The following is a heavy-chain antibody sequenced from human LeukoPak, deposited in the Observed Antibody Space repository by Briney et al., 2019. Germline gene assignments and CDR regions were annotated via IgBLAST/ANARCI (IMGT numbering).Heavy chain of an antibody. CDR2: INAGNGNT. Sequence: GASVKVSCKASGYTFTSYAMHWVRQAPGQRLEWVGWINAGNGNTKYSQKFQGRVTITRDTSASTAYMELSSLRSEDTAVYYCARSYDILTGYDAFDIWGQGTMVTVSS. J-gene: IGHJ3*02. CDR1: GYTFTSYA. D-gene: IGHD3-9*01. CDR3: ARSYDILTGYDAFDI. V-gene: IGHV1-3*01.